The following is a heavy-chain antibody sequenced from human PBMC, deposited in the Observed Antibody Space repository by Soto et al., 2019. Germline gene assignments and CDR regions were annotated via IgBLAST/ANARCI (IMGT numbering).Heavy chain of an antibody. J-gene: IGHJ1*01. CDR3: ARDSAPYYYHSSGYPWH. CDR2: ISAYNGNT. CDR1: GYTFTSYG. D-gene: IGHD3-22*01. V-gene: IGHV1-18*01. Sequence: ASVKVSCKASGYTFTSYGISWVRQAPGQGFEWMGWISAYNGNTNYAQKLQGRVTMTTDTSTSTAYMELRSLRSDDTAVYYCARDSAPYYYHSSGYPWHWGQGTLVTVSS.